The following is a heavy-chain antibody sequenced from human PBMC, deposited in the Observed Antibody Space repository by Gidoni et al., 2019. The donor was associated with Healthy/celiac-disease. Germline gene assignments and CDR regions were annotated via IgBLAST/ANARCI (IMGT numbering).Heavy chain of an antibody. D-gene: IGHD1-26*01. CDR2: ISSSSSYI. CDR1: GFTFSSYS. J-gene: IGHJ3*02. CDR3: ARTLLRQPRHDAFDI. Sequence: EVQLVESGGGLVKPGGSLRLSCAASGFTFSSYSMNWARQAPGKGLECVSSISSSSSYIYYADSVKGRFTISRDNANNSLYLQMNSLRAEDTAVYYCARTLLRQPRHDAFDIWGQGTMVTVSS. V-gene: IGHV3-21*01.